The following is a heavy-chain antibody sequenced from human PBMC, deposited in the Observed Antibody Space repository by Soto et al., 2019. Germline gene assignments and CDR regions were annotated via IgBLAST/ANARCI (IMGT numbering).Heavy chain of an antibody. CDR1: GGSIGGYY. CDR3: AREPLAHSYFDL. CDR2: MYNSERT. J-gene: IGHJ4*02. Sequence: SETLSLTCTVSGGSIGGYYWSWIRQPAGKGLEWIGRMYNSERTNYNPSLKSRVTMSMDTSKNQFSLRLTSVTAADTAVYFCAREPLAHSYFDLWGQGTLVTVSS. V-gene: IGHV4-4*07.